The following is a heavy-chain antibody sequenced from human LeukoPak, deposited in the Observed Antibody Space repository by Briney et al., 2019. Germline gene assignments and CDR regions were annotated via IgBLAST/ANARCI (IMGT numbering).Heavy chain of an antibody. V-gene: IGHV4-30-2*01. Sequence: SQTLSLTCAVSGGSISSGDYSWNWIRQPPGKGLEWIGYSYHSGNTYYSPSLKSRITIPVDRSKNQFSLKLSSVTAADTAVYYCARGTYYYGSGRQYYFDYWGQGTLVTVSS. D-gene: IGHD3-10*01. CDR3: ARGTYYYGSGRQYYFDY. CDR1: GGSISSGDYS. J-gene: IGHJ4*02. CDR2: SYHSGNT.